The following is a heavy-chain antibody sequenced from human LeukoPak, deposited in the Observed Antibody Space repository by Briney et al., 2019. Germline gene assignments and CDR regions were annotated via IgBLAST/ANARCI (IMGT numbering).Heavy chain of an antibody. D-gene: IGHD3-3*01. CDR1: GLTFSSHW. J-gene: IGHJ4*02. CDR2: ISWNSGNK. Sequence: SGGSLRLSCAASGLTFSSHWMHWVRQPPGKGLEWVSTISWNSGNKLYTDSVKGRFTISRDNAENSLYLQMTGLRPEDTALYYCAKDMDFWSGSDYWGQGTLVTVSS. CDR3: AKDMDFWSGSDY. V-gene: IGHV3-9*01.